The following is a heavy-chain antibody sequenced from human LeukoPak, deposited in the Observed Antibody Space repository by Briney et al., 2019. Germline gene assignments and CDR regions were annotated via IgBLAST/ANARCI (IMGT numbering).Heavy chain of an antibody. CDR3: ARDHLVGGTPGGY. CDR2: INTNTGNP. J-gene: IGHJ4*02. CDR1: EYTFTSYA. Sequence: ASVKVSCKASEYTFTSYAMNWVRQAPGQGLEWMGWINTNTGNPTYAQGFTGRFVFSLDTSVSTAYLQISSLKAEETAVYYCARDHLVGGTPGGYWGQGTLVTVSS. V-gene: IGHV7-4-1*02. D-gene: IGHD1-26*01.